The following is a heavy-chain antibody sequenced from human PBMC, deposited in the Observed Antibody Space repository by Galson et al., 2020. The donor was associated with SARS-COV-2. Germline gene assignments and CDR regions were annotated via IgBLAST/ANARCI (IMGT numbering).Heavy chain of an antibody. CDR3: AREGSTAADVYVDY. J-gene: IGHJ4*02. CDR2: IYTSGST. D-gene: IGHD4-17*01. V-gene: IGHV4-61*02. CDR1: GGSISSGSYY. Sequence: SETLSLTCTVSGGSISSGSYYWSWIRQPAGKGLEWIGRIYTSGSTNYNPSLKSRVTISVDTSKNQFSLKLSSVTAADTAVYYCAREGSTAADVYVDYWGQGTLVTVSS.